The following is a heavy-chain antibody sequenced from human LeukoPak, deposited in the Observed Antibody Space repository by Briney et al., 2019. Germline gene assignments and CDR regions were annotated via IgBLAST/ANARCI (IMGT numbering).Heavy chain of an antibody. CDR3: ARTNYDFWSGYYYYYYMDV. D-gene: IGHD3-3*01. V-gene: IGHV4-59*01. CDR2: IYYSGST. Sequence: PSETLSLTCTVSGASITSYFWSWIRQHPGKGLEWIGYIYYSGSTKYNPSLKSRVTISVDTSKNHFSLKLTSVTAADTAVYYCARTNYDFWSGYYYYYYMDVWGKGTTVTVSS. CDR1: GASITSYF. J-gene: IGHJ6*03.